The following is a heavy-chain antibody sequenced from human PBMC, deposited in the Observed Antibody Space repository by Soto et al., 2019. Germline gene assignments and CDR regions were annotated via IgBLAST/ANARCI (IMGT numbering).Heavy chain of an antibody. V-gene: IGHV3-66*01. D-gene: IGHD4-17*01. CDR2: IYSGGGT. Sequence: EAQLVQSGGGLVQPGGSLRLSCAASGFSVSYNYMSWVRQAPGKGLEWVSLIYSGGGTDYAESVKGRFTISRDNSKNTLYLQMNSLKAEDTAIYYCATRMTTARYWGQGTLVTVSS. CDR1: GFSVSYNY. CDR3: ATRMTTARY. J-gene: IGHJ4*02.